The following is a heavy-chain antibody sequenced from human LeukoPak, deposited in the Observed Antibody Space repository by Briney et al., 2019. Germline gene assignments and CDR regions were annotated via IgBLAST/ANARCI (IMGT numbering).Heavy chain of an antibody. D-gene: IGHD1-26*01. V-gene: IGHV3-48*03. Sequence: GGPLRLSCAASGFTFSSYEMNWVRQAPGKGLEWVSYISSSGSTIYYADSVKGRFTISRDNAKNSLYLQMNSLRAEDTAVYYCAREYSGSYPFDYWGQGTLVTVSS. CDR3: AREYSGSYPFDY. CDR2: ISSSGSTI. J-gene: IGHJ4*02. CDR1: GFTFSSYE.